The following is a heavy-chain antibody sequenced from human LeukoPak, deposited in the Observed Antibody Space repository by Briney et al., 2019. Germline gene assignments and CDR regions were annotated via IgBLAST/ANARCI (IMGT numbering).Heavy chain of an antibody. CDR3: ARGSSSFVY. CDR1: GGSISSGSYY. V-gene: IGHV4-61*02. J-gene: IGHJ4*02. CDR2: IYTSGST. Sequence: SETLSLTCTVSGGSISSGSYYWSWIRQPAGKGLEWIGRIYTSGSTNYNPSLKSRVTISVDTSKNQFSLKLSSVTAADTAVYYWARGSSSFVYWGQGTLVTVSS. D-gene: IGHD6-13*01.